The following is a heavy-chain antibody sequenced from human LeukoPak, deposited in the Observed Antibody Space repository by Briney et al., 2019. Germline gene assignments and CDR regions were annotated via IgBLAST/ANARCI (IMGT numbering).Heavy chain of an antibody. J-gene: IGHJ5*02. V-gene: IGHV5-10-1*01. Sequence: HGESLKISRKGFGYSFANYLISWVRQMPGKGLEWMGRIDPRDSYSNYSPSFQGHVTISIDKSINTVYLHWNTLKPSDTAMYYCARPGEEWLVHNWLGHCGQGTLVTVSS. CDR2: IDPRDSYS. D-gene: IGHD6-19*01. CDR3: ARPGEEWLVHNWLGH. CDR1: GYSFANYL.